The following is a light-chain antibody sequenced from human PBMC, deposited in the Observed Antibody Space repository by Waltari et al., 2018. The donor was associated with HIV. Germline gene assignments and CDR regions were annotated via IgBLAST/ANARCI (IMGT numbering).Light chain of an antibody. CDR3: QQYYSTPPT. J-gene: IGKJ1*01. V-gene: IGKV4-1*01. Sequence: DIVMTQSPHSLALSLGERATIHCKSSPSIFYSSKNANFLAWYQQKPGQSPKLLIYWASTRASGVPDRFSGSGSRTDFTLSISSLQSEDVAVYFCQQYYSTPPTFGQGTRVEIK. CDR2: WAS. CDR1: PSIFYSSKNANF.